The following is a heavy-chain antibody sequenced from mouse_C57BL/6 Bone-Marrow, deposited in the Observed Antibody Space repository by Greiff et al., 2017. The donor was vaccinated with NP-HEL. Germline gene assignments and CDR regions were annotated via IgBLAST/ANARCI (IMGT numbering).Heavy chain of an antibody. CDR2: IDPEDGDT. V-gene: IGHV14-1*01. CDR3: TTDDGYYVGYFDV. D-gene: IGHD2-3*01. J-gene: IGHJ1*03. Sequence: VHVKQSGAELVRPGASVKLSCTASGFNIKDYYMHWVKQRPEQGLEWIGRIDPEDGDTEYAPKFQGKATMTADTSSNTAYLQLSSLTSEDTAVYYCTTDDGYYVGYFDVWGTGTTVTVSS. CDR1: GFNIKDYY.